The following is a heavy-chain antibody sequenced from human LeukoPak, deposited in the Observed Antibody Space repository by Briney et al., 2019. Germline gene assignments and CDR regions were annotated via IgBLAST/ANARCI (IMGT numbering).Heavy chain of an antibody. Sequence: SETLSLTCAVYGGSFSGYYWSWIRQPPGKGLEWIGEINHSGSTNYNPSLKSRVTISVDTSKNQFSLKLSSVTAADTAVYYYAREGYSYGYYFDYWGQGTLVTVSS. CDR1: GGSFSGYY. CDR3: AREGYSYGYYFDY. D-gene: IGHD5-18*01. J-gene: IGHJ4*02. V-gene: IGHV4-34*01. CDR2: INHSGST.